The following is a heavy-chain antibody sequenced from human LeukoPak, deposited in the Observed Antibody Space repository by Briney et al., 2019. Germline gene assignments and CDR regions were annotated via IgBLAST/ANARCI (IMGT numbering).Heavy chain of an antibody. J-gene: IGHJ4*02. CDR1: GFTFSSFA. D-gene: IGHD4/OR15-4a*01. CDR2: IHGSGDRT. CDR3: AKDQGNDYGDQLHY. V-gene: IGHV3-23*01. Sequence: PGGSLRLSCAASGFTFSSFAMSWVRQAPGSGREWVSAIHGSGDRTYYADSVKGRFTISRDRPSVFLQMNGLRAEDTAVYYCAKDQGNDYGDQLHYWGQGTLVTVSS.